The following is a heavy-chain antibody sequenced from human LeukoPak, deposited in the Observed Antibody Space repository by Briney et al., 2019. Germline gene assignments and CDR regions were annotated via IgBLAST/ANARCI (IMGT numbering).Heavy chain of an antibody. J-gene: IGHJ4*02. CDR1: GYTFTSYY. D-gene: IGHD6-13*01. CDR2: INPHSGGT. Sequence: GASVKVSCKASGYTFTSYYMHWVRQAPGQGLEWMGWINPHSGGTNYAQKFQGRVTMTRDTSISTAYMELRRLTSDDTAVYYCARARYSSGWYHFDYWGQGALVSVSS. CDR3: ARARYSSGWYHFDY. V-gene: IGHV1-2*02.